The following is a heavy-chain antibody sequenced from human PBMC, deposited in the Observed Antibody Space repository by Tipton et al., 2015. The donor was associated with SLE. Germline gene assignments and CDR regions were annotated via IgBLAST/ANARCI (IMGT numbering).Heavy chain of an antibody. CDR3: ARGKQPGAY. CDR2: VYYSGAT. D-gene: IGHD6-13*01. J-gene: IGHJ4*02. CDR1: GGSIGTNY. Sequence: TLSLTCTVSGGSIGTNYWSWIRQPPGKGLEWIGYVYYSGATNYNASLKSRVTISVDTSKNQFSLKLIPVTAADTAVYYCARGKQPGAYWGQGTLVTVSS. V-gene: IGHV4-59*01.